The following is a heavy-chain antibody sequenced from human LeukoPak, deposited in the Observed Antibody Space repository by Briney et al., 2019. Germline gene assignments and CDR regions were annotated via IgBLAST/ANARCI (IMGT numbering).Heavy chain of an antibody. CDR1: GGTFSSYT. Sequence: SVKVSCKASGGTFSSYTISWVRQAPGQGIEWMGRIIPILGIANYAQKFQGSVTITAYRSTSIAYMELSSLRSEDTAVYYCARDCPNYDSSGYYFDYWGQGTLVNVSS. V-gene: IGHV1-69*04. J-gene: IGHJ4*02. D-gene: IGHD3-22*01. CDR3: ARDCPNYDSSGYYFDY. CDR2: IIPILGIA.